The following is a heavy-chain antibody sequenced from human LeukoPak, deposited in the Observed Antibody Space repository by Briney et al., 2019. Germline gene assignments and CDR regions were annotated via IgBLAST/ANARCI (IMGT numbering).Heavy chain of an antibody. V-gene: IGHV4-61*02. CDR1: GGSISSGSYY. CDR2: IYTSGST. Sequence: SSETLSLTCTVSGGSISSGSYYWSWIRQPAGKGLAWIGRIYTSGSTNYNPSLKSRVTISVDTSKNQFSLKLSSVTAADTAVYYCATDPTYRDAFDIWGQATMVTVSS. J-gene: IGHJ3*02. D-gene: IGHD2-2*01. CDR3: ATDPTYRDAFDI.